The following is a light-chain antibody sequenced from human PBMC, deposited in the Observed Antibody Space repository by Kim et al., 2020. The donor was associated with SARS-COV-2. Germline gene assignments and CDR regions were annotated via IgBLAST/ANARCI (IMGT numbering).Light chain of an antibody. Sequence: QAVVTQEPSLTVSPGGTVTLTCASSTGPVTSAYSPNWFQQIPGQPPRALIYDISNKHSWTPARFSGSLLGDKAALTLSGVRPEDEADYYCLVYYSGIRVFGGGTQLTVL. V-gene: IGLV7-43*01. J-gene: IGLJ2*01. CDR3: LVYYSGIRV. CDR2: DIS. CDR1: TGPVTSAYS.